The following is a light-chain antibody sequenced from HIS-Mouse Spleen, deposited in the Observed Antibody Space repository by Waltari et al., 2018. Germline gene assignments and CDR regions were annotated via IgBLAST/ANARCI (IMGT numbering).Light chain of an antibody. CDR2: EDS. V-gene: IGLV3-10*01. CDR1: ALQTKH. CDR3: YSTDSSGNHRV. J-gene: IGLJ2*01. Sequence: SYELTQPPSVSVSPGQTARSTCSGDALQTKHAYWYQQKSGQAPVLVIYEDSKRPSGIPERFSGSSSGTMATLTISGAQVEDEADYYCYSTDSSGNHRVFGGGTKLTVL.